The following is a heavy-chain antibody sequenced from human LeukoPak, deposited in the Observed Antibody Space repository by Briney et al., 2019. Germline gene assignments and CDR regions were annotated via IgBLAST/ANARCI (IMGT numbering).Heavy chain of an antibody. CDR2: ISWNSGSI. CDR3: AKMSSSSRGYFDY. Sequence: GGSLRLSCAASGFTFDDYAMHWVRQAPGKGLEWVSGISWNSGSIGYADSVKGRFTISRDNAKNSLYLQMNSLRAEDTALYYCAKMSSSSRGYFDYWGQGTLVTVSS. V-gene: IGHV3-9*01. J-gene: IGHJ4*02. D-gene: IGHD6-6*01. CDR1: GFTFDDYA.